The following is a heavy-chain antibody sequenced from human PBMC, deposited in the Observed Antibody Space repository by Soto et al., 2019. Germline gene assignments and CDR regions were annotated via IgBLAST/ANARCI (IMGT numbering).Heavy chain of an antibody. V-gene: IGHV4-59*08. Sequence: SEALSLTCTVSGGSISSYYWSWILQPPGKGLEWIGYIYYSGSTNYNPSLKSRVTISVDTSKNQFSLKLSSVTAADTAVYYCARLYCSGGSCYFDYWGQGTVLTVSS. CDR3: ARLYCSGGSCYFDY. CDR2: IYYSGST. D-gene: IGHD2-15*01. CDR1: GGSISSYY. J-gene: IGHJ4*02.